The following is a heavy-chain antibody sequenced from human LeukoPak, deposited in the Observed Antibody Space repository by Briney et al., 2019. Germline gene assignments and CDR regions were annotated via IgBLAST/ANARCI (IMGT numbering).Heavy chain of an antibody. CDR3: ARVGSYCMDV. CDR1: GGSISSYY. V-gene: IGHV4-59*01. Sequence: SETLSLTCSVAGGSISSYYWSWIRQPPGKGLEYIGHVHDSGSTNYNPSLKSRVTISIDTSKNQFSLKLSSVAAADTAVYYCARVGSYCMDVWGKGSTVTVSS. J-gene: IGHJ6*03. CDR2: VHDSGST. D-gene: IGHD1-26*01.